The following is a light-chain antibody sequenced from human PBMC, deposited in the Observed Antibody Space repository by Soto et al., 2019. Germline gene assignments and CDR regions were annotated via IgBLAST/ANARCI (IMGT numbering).Light chain of an antibody. CDR3: QQYFSDWT. V-gene: IGKV1-5*03. CDR2: EAS. Sequence: DVQMTQSPSILSASVGDTVTITCRTSQSIVKWLAWYQQKPGKAPKLLISEASILQSGVPSRFSGSASGAEFTLTISGLQPDDFAPYYCQQYFSDWTFGQGTKVDVK. CDR1: QSIVKW. J-gene: IGKJ1*01.